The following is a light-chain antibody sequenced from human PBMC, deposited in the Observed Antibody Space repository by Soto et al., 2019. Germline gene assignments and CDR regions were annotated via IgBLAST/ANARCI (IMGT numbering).Light chain of an antibody. CDR1: QFMSVW. CDR2: KAS. V-gene: IGKV1-5*03. Sequence: DIQMTQSPSTLSASVGDRVTITCRASQFMSVWLAWYQQKSGTAPKLLIYKASSLESGVPTRFSGSGSGTEFTLTISSLQPDDSATYYCQQYNSFPLTFGPGTKVDIK. CDR3: QQYNSFPLT. J-gene: IGKJ3*01.